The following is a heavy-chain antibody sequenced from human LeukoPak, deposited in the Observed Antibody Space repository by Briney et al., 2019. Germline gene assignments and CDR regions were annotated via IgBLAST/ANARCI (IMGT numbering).Heavy chain of an antibody. CDR3: ARGRCPRVGSSTSCPIH. D-gene: IGHD2-2*01. CDR2: ISSSGSTI. CDR1: GFTFSSYS. J-gene: IGHJ4*02. Sequence: AGGSLRLSCAASGFTFSSYSMNWVRQDPGKGLEWVSYISSSGSTIYYAGSVKGRFTISRDNARNSLYLQMNSLRAEDTAVYYCARGRCPRVGSSTSCPIHWGQGTLVTVSS. V-gene: IGHV3-48*04.